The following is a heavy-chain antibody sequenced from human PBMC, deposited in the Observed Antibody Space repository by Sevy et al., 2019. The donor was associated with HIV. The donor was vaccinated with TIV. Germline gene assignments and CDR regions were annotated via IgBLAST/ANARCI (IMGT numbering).Heavy chain of an antibody. Sequence: ASVKVSCKASGYTFTSYGISWVRQAPGQGLEWMGWISAYNGNTNYAQKLQGRVTMTTDRSTSTAYMELRSLRSDDTAGYYCARSDDYGDYVPFDYWGQGTLVTVSS. CDR3: ARSDDYGDYVPFDY. D-gene: IGHD4-17*01. CDR2: ISAYNGNT. CDR1: GYTFTSYG. V-gene: IGHV1-18*04. J-gene: IGHJ4*02.